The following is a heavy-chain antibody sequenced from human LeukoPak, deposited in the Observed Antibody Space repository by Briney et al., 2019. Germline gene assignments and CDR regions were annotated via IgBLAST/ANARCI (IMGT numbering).Heavy chain of an antibody. J-gene: IGHJ4*02. CDR3: AREGTGKLIKDFDS. CDR2: ISPHSTAR. Sequence: ASVKVSCKSSGFTFSDHFIHWVRQAPGQGLEWMAYISPHSTARSSAEKFQGRVTLTRDTSMSTVYMELTGLTSDDTAVYYCAREGTGKLIKDFDSWGQGTLVNVSS. CDR1: GFTFSDHF. V-gene: IGHV1-2*02. D-gene: IGHD1-1*01.